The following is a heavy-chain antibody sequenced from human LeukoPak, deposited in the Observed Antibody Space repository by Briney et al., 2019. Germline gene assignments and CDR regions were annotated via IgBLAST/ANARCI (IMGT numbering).Heavy chain of an antibody. D-gene: IGHD6-19*01. CDR1: GFTFSSFG. CDR2: ISYDGSAG. V-gene: IGHV3-30*18. J-gene: IGHJ4*02. Sequence: GGSLRLSCAASGFTFSSFGIHWVRHAPGKGLEWVALISYDGSAGYYADSVRGRFTVSRDNSKTTVYLQMNRLRPEDTAVYHCAKDQSRAVTGTWDFWGRGTLVTVSS. CDR3: AKDQSRAVTGTWDF.